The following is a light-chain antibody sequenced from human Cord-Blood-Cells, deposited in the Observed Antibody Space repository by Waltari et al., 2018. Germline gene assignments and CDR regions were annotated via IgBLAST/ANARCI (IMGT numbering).Light chain of an antibody. J-gene: IGLJ1*01. CDR2: EVS. V-gene: IGLV2-8*01. CDR3: SSYAGSNHV. CDR1: SSDVGGYNY. Sequence: QSALTQPPSASGSPGQSVTISCTGTSSDVGGYNYVSWYQQHPGKAPKPMIYEVSNRPSGVPDRVSGSKSGNTASLTVSGLQAEDEADYYCSSYAGSNHVFGTGTKVTVL.